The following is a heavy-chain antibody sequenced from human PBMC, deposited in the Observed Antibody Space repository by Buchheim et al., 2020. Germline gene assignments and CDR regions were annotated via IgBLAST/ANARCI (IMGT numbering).Heavy chain of an antibody. CDR1: GGSISSGDYY. J-gene: IGHJ4*02. CDR2: IYYSGDT. CDR3: ARGNSYGIDS. D-gene: IGHD5-18*01. V-gene: IGHV4-30-4*01. Sequence: QVQLQESGPGLVKPSQTLSLTCTVSGGSISSGDYYWSWIRQPPGKGLEWIGYIYYSGDTYYNPSLKSRLTMSVATAKHQISLKLSSVTAADTAVYYCARGNSYGIDSWGQGTL.